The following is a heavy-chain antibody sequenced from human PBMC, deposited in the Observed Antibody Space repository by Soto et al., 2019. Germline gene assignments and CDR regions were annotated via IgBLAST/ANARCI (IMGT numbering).Heavy chain of an antibody. D-gene: IGHD5-18*01. CDR1: GGSMIRYY. Sequence: PSETLSLTCTGSGGSMIRYYWSWIRQPPGSGLEWIGFIYCAGSTKYNPSLSGSVIISADTSRHEVSMTVTSVTAADTAVYYCARRIVDTGTFDYWGQGTLVTVSS. CDR2: IYCAGST. V-gene: IGHV4-59*08. J-gene: IGHJ4*02. CDR3: ARRIVDTGTFDY.